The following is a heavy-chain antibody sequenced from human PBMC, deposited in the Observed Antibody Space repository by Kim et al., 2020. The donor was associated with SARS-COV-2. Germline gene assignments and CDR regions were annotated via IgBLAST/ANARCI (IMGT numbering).Heavy chain of an antibody. J-gene: IGHJ4*02. CDR3: ARHRGGGHLVAGTGSNFDY. V-gene: IGHV4-39*01. CDR1: GGSISSSSYY. Sequence: SETLSLTCTVSGGSISSSSYYWGWIRQPPGKGLEWIGSIYYSGSTYYNPSLKSRVTISVDTSKNQFSLKLSSVTAADTAVYYCARHRGGGHLVAGTGSNFDYWGQGTLVTVSS. CDR2: IYYSGST. D-gene: IGHD2-8*02.